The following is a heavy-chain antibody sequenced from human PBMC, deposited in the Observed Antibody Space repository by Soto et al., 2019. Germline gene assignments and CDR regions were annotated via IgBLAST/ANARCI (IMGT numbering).Heavy chain of an antibody. CDR1: GYTFTSYA. J-gene: IGHJ3*01. CDR3: ITTITMIVVEHDLFDF. D-gene: IGHD3-22*01. CDR2: INAGNGNT. V-gene: IGHV1-3*01. Sequence: ASVKVSCKASGYTFTSYAMHWVRQAPGQRLEWMGWINAGNGNTKYSQKFQGRVTITRDTSASTAYMELSSLRSEDTAVYYCITTITMIVVEHDLFDFWGQGTMVTVSS.